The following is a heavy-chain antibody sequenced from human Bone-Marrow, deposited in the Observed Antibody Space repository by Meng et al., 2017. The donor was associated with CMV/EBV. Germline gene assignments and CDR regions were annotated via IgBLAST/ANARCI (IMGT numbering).Heavy chain of an antibody. CDR2: ISYDGSNK. Sequence: GESLKISCAASGFTFSSYAMHWVRQAPGKGLEWVAVISYDGSNKNHADSVKGRLTISRDNSKNTLYLQMNSLRAEDTAVYYCARGRRAGYYFDYWGQGTLVTVSS. J-gene: IGHJ4*02. CDR3: ARGRRAGYYFDY. V-gene: IGHV3-30-3*01. CDR1: GFTFSSYA. D-gene: IGHD6-13*01.